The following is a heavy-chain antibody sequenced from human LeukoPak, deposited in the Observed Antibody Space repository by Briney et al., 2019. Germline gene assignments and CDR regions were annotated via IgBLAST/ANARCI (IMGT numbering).Heavy chain of an antibody. CDR3: ARVTNHDAFDI. V-gene: IGHV4-38-2*02. CDR2: IYHSGST. D-gene: IGHD1-14*01. CDR1: GYSISSGYY. J-gene: IGHJ3*02. Sequence: SETLSLTCTVSGYSISSGYYWGWIRPPPGKGLEWIGSIYHSGSTYYNPSLKSRVTISVDTSKNQFSLKLSSVTAADTAVYYCARVTNHDAFDIWGQGTMVTVSS.